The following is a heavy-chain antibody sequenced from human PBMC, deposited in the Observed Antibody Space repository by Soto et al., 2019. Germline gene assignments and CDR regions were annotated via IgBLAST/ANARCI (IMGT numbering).Heavy chain of an antibody. D-gene: IGHD4-4*01. Sequence: QVQLVESGGGVVQPGRSLRLSCAASGFTFSSYAIHWVRQAPGKGLEWVAVISYDGSNKYYADSVKGRFTISRDNSKNTLYLPMNILRAEDTAVYYWARPLSRNDYNWGYFDLWGRGTLVTVSS. CDR2: ISYDGSNK. CDR1: GFTFSSYA. J-gene: IGHJ2*01. V-gene: IGHV3-30-3*01. CDR3: ARPLSRNDYNWGYFDL.